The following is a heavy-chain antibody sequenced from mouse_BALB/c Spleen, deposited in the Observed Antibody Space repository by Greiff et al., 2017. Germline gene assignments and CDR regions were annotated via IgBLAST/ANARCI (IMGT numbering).Heavy chain of an antibody. CDR2: INPYNGDT. V-gene: IGHV1-37*01. CDR1: GYSFTVYF. D-gene: IGHD5-1*01. Sequence: VQLQQSGPEPVQLGASVTISCTASGYSFTVYFMYWVKQSHGKSLEWIGRINPYNGDTFYNQKFKGKATLTVDKSSSTAHMELLSLTSEDSAVYYCGRSEYSYAMDYWGQGTSVTVSS. J-gene: IGHJ4*01. CDR3: GRSEYSYAMDY.